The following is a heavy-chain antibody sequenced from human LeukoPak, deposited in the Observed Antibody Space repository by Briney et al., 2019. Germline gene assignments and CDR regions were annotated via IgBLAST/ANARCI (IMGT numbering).Heavy chain of an antibody. CDR1: GGSFSGYS. V-gene: IGHV4-30-4*07. CDR2: IYYSGST. J-gene: IGHJ5*02. Sequence: SETLSLTCAVYGGSFSGYSWSWIRQPPGKGLEWIGYIYYSGSTYYNPSLKSRVTISVDTSKNQFSLKLSSVTAADTAVYYCATSTDCSSTSCYNWFDPWGQGTLVTVSS. CDR3: ATSTDCSSTSCYNWFDP. D-gene: IGHD2-2*01.